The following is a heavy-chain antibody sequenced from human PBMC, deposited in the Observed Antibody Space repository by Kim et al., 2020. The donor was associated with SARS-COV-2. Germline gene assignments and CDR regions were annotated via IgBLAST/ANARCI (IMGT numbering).Heavy chain of an antibody. Sequence: NYHPSLKSRVTISVDTSKNQFSLKLSSVTAADTAVYYCAGSSIAARRSDYWGQGTLVTVSS. V-gene: IGHV4-59*01. J-gene: IGHJ4*02. D-gene: IGHD6-6*01. CDR3: AGSSIAARRSDY.